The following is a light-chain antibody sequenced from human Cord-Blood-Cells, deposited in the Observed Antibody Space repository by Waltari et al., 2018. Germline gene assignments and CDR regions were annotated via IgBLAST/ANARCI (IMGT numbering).Light chain of an antibody. CDR2: AAS. CDR3: QQSYSTLLLT. CDR1: QGISSY. V-gene: IGKV1-39*01. Sequence: DIQMTQSPSSLSASVGDXXXXXFRASQGISSYLNWYQQKPGKAPELLIYAASSLQSGVPSRFSGSGSGTDFTLTISSLQPEDFATYYCQQSYSTLLLTFGGGTKVEIK. J-gene: IGKJ4*01.